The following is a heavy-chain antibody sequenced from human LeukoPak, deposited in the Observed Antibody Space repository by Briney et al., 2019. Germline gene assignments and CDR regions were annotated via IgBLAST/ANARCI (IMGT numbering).Heavy chain of an antibody. CDR3: TAAPNTTPGSLGH. V-gene: IGHV3-11*01. Sequence: GGSLRLSCVASGFSFSDYYMNWIRQAPGKGLEWVSYSSSSGSSTYYADSVKGRFTISRDYAKNALFLQMNSLRAEDTAVYYCTAAPNTTPGSLGHWGQGALVTVSS. D-gene: IGHD6-25*01. CDR2: SSSSGSST. CDR1: GFSFSDYY. J-gene: IGHJ4*02.